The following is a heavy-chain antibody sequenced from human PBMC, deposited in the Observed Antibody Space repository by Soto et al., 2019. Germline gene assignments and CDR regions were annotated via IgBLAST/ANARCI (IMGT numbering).Heavy chain of an antibody. Sequence: VQLVESGGGVVQPGRSLRLSCAASGFPFSSYGMHWVRQAPGKGLEWVAVIWYDGSNKYYENSVKGRFTISRDNSKNTLYLQLKSLRAEDTAVYYCARDGDYYYGMDVWGQGTTVTASS. J-gene: IGHJ6*02. CDR2: IWYDGSNK. CDR1: GFPFSSYG. V-gene: IGHV3-33*01. D-gene: IGHD4-17*01. CDR3: ARDGDYYYGMDV.